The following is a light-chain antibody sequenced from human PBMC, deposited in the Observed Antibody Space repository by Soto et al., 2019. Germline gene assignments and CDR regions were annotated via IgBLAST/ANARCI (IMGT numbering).Light chain of an antibody. CDR1: SNDIGSYDY. CDR3: TAFSANRVYL. V-gene: IGLV2-14*01. CDR2: RVH. Sequence: QSVLTQPISVSASPGQSITISCTGNSNDIGSYDYVCWYQQHPGKAPRLLIHRVHNRSPGISGRFSASKSGLTASLTISGLHPDEEADYYCTAFSANRVYLFGPGTKVTVL. J-gene: IGLJ1*01.